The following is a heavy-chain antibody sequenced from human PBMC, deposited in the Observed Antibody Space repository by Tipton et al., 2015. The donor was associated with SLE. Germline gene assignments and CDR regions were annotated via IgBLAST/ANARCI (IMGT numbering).Heavy chain of an antibody. J-gene: IGHJ4*02. CDR1: GYTFTSYG. CDR2: ISAYNGNT. D-gene: IGHD3-22*01. V-gene: IGHV1-18*04. Sequence: QLVQSGAEVKKPGASVKVSCKAPGYTFTSYGISWVRQAPGQGLEWMGWISAYNGNTNYAQKLQGRVTMTTDTSTSTAYMELRSLRSDDTAVYYCARRAYYYDSSGYLFWGQGTLVTVSS. CDR3: ARRAYYYDSSGYLF.